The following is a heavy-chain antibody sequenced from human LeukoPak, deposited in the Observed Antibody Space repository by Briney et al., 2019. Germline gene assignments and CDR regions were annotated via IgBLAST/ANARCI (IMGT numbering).Heavy chain of an antibody. Sequence: PGGSLRLSCAASGLSVTYNYMTWVRQAPGKGLEWVSVIYSGGTTYYADSVKGRFTISRDNSKNTLYLQMNSLRAEDTAMYYCAPVVPTADFDYWGQGTLVTVSS. CDR1: GLSVTYNY. CDR3: APVVPTADFDY. J-gene: IGHJ4*02. V-gene: IGHV3-53*01. CDR2: IYSGGTT. D-gene: IGHD2-2*01.